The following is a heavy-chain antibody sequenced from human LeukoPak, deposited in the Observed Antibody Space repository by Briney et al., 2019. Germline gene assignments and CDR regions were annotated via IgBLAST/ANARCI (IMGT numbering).Heavy chain of an antibody. J-gene: IGHJ4*02. CDR3: ARHKKDSYGYENFDY. CDR2: VHYSGNT. V-gene: IGHV4-59*08. CDR1: GVSISRYY. Sequence: PSETLSLTCTVSGVSISRYYWSWVRQPPGKGLEWIGSVHYSGNTNYNPSLKSRVTISLDTSKNQFSLKLSYVTAADTAAYYCARHKKDSYGYENFDYWGQGILVTVSS. D-gene: IGHD5-18*01.